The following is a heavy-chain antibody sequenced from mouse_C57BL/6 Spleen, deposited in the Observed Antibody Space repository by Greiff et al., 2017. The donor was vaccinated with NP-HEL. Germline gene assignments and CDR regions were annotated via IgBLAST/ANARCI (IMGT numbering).Heavy chain of an antibody. CDR2: IDPSDSYT. Sequence: VQLQQPGAELVRPGTSVKLSCKASGYTFTSYWMHWVKQRPGQGLEWIGVIDPSDSYTNYNQKFKGKATLTVDTSSSTAYMQLSSLTSEDSAVYYCARDYYGSSYVEKWFAYWGQGTLVTVSA. D-gene: IGHD1-1*01. J-gene: IGHJ3*01. V-gene: IGHV1-59*01. CDR1: GYTFTSYW. CDR3: ARDYYGSSYVEKWFAY.